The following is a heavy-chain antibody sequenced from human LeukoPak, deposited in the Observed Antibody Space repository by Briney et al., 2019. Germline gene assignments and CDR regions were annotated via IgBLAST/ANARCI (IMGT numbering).Heavy chain of an antibody. V-gene: IGHV3-7*01. CDR1: GLTFSGQW. CDR2: IKHDRSEK. J-gene: IGHJ4*02. Sequence: GGSLRLSCAASGLTFSGQWMNWVRQAPGQGLEWVANIKHDRSEKYYVDSVKGRFTISREDAKNSLSLQMNSVRAEDTAVYYCAYSNNLNYWGQGTLVTVSS. D-gene: IGHD6-13*01. CDR3: AYSNNLNY.